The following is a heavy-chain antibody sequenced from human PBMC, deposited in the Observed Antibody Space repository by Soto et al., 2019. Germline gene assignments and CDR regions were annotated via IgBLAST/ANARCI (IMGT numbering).Heavy chain of an antibody. Sequence: QVQLVQSGAEVKKPGASVKVSCRASGYTFSNYLLHWVRQAPGQRLEWMGWVNAGNGNTKYSQKFQGRVTLTRDTSASAAYMKLSSLRSEDTAVYYCASPSYGSGNFYWGQGTLVTDSS. CDR1: GYTFSNYL. D-gene: IGHD3-10*01. CDR3: ASPSYGSGNFY. CDR2: VNAGNGNT. V-gene: IGHV1-3*01. J-gene: IGHJ4*02.